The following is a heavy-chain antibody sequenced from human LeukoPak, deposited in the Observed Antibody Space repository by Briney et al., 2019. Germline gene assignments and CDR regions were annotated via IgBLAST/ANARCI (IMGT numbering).Heavy chain of an antibody. CDR3: AVGGDSPYAFDI. V-gene: IGHV1-46*01. CDR1: GYTFTSYY. Sequence: ASVKVSCKASGYTFTSYYMHWVRQAPGQGLEWMGIINPSGGSTSYAQKFQGRVTMTRDMSTSTAYMELSSLRSEDTAVYYCAVGGDSPYAFDIWGQGTMVTVSS. D-gene: IGHD2-21*02. CDR2: INPSGGST. J-gene: IGHJ3*02.